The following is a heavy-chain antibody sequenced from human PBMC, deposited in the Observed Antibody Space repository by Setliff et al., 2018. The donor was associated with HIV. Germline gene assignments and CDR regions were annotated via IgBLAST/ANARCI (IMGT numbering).Heavy chain of an antibody. V-gene: IGHV1-8*02. Sequence: ASVKVSCKASGYTFNSYDINWVRQATGQGLEWMGWMNPHSGNTGYAQKFQGRVTMTRNTSISTAYMELSSLRSEDTAVYYCARCMTMTGNWFDPWGQGTLVTVSS. D-gene: IGHD3-22*01. CDR3: ARCMTMTGNWFDP. J-gene: IGHJ5*02. CDR1: GYTFNSYD. CDR2: MNPHSGNT.